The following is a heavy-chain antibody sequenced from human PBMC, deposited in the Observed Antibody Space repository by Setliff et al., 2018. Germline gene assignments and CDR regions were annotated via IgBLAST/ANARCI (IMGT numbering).Heavy chain of an antibody. CDR1: GYSIRSGYY. CDR2: IQKSGSA. J-gene: IGHJ6*02. Sequence: PSETLSLTCGVSGYSIRSGYYWGWVRQPPGKGLECIGYIQKSGSANYNPSLMSRVTISVDTSRNQFSLKLRSVTAADTAVYYCARLSWDGLRYYGLDVWGQGATVTVSS. V-gene: IGHV4-38-2*01. CDR3: ARLSWDGLRYYGLDV. D-gene: IGHD3-10*01.